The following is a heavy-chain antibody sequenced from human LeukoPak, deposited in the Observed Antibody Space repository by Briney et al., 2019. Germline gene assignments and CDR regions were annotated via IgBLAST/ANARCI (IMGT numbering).Heavy chain of an antibody. Sequence: QPGGSLRLSCAASGFTLSNYAMTWVRQAPGKGLEWVSSISGSVGSTYYAESVKGRFSISRDNSKNALYLQMNSLRAEDTAVYYCAKSSFVVVVPAAIYYLDYWGQGIMVTVSP. CDR2: ISGSVGST. J-gene: IGHJ4*02. CDR3: AKSSFVVVVPAAIYYLDY. D-gene: IGHD2-2*01. V-gene: IGHV3-23*01. CDR1: GFTLSNYA.